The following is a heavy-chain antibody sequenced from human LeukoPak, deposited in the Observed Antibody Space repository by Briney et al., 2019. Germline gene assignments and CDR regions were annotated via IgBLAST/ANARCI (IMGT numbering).Heavy chain of an antibody. D-gene: IGHD6-13*01. CDR3: ARYFSSSWYYYWFDP. CDR2: IYYSGST. Sequence: SETLSLTCTVSGGSISSSSYYWGWIRQPPGKGLEWIGSIYYSGSTYYNPSLKSRVTIPVDTSKNQFSLKLSSVTAADTAVYYCARYFSSSWYYYWFDPWGQGTLVTVSS. V-gene: IGHV4-39*01. J-gene: IGHJ5*02. CDR1: GGSISSSSYY.